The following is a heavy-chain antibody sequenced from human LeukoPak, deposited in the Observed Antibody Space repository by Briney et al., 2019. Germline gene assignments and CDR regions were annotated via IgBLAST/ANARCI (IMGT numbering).Heavy chain of an antibody. Sequence: GGSLRLSCAASGFTFSSYAMSWVRQAPGKGLEWVSAISGSGGSTYYADSVKGRFTISRDNSKNTAYLQMNSLKTEDTAVYYCTSYSGSYYDFIDYWGQGTLVTVSS. J-gene: IGHJ4*02. V-gene: IGHV3-23*01. CDR2: ISGSGGST. CDR1: GFTFSSYA. CDR3: TSYSGSYYDFIDY. D-gene: IGHD1-26*01.